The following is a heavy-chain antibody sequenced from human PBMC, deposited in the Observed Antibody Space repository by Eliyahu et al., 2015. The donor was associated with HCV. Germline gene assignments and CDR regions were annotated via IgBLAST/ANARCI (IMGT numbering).Heavy chain of an antibody. J-gene: IGHJ4*02. Sequence: QVQLVESGGGVVQPGXSXXLSCAASGFPFXSYGMHWVRQAPGKGLEWVAVTSYDGSNKYYADSVKGRFTISRDNSKNTLYLQMNSLRAEDTAVYYCAKDLYDYGDYLGVVDYWGQGTLVTVSS. CDR1: GFPFXSYG. V-gene: IGHV3-30*18. CDR3: AKDLYDYGDYLGVVDY. D-gene: IGHD4-17*01. CDR2: TSYDGSNK.